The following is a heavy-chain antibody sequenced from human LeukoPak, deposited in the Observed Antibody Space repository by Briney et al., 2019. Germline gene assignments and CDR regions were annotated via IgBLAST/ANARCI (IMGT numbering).Heavy chain of an antibody. CDR2: ISPTGSTT. V-gene: IGHV3-74*01. J-gene: IGHJ4*02. CDR1: GFSFSGHW. Sequence: GGSLRLSCTASGFSFSGHWMHWARQLPGKGLVWVSRISPTGSTTSYADSVKGRFTASRDNAKNTLYLQVNNLRAEDTAVYYCARGPNSNWSGLDFWGQGTLLTVSS. D-gene: IGHD6-6*01. CDR3: ARGPNSNWSGLDF.